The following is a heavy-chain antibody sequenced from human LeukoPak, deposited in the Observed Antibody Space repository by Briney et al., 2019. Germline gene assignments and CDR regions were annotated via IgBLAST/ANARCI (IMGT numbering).Heavy chain of an antibody. Sequence: ASVKVSCKASGYTFTSYDINWVRQATGQGLEWMGWMNPNSGNTGYAQKFQGRVTMTRNTSISTAYMELSSLRSEDTAVYYCARFSSSWQAPYGVDVWGQGTTVTVSS. V-gene: IGHV1-8*01. CDR1: GYTFTSYD. D-gene: IGHD6-13*01. J-gene: IGHJ6*02. CDR2: MNPNSGNT. CDR3: ARFSSSWQAPYGVDV.